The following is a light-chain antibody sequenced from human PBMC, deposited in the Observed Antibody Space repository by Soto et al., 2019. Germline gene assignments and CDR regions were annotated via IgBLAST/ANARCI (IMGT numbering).Light chain of an antibody. CDR3: QKYNSAPFT. CDR2: SAS. Sequence: DIQMTQSPSSLTPSVGDRVTITCRARQGISNYLAWYQQKPGKVPKLLIYSASTLQSEVPSRFSGSVSGTDFTLTIISLQPEDVATYYCQKYNSAPFTFGPGTKVDIK. V-gene: IGKV1-27*01. J-gene: IGKJ3*01. CDR1: QGISNY.